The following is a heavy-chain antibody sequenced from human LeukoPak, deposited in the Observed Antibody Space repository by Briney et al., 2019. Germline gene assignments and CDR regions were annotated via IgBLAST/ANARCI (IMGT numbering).Heavy chain of an antibody. CDR3: ATDRREGGSGSYWFDP. J-gene: IGHJ5*02. CDR1: GGSITTYY. V-gene: IGHV4-59*01. D-gene: IGHD3-10*01. Sequence: SETLSLTCSISGGSITTYYWSWIRQPVGKGLEWMGTVYYSGSATYNPSLKSRLTLSADTSKNHFSLKLTSVTSEDTAVYYCATDRREGGSGSYWFDPWGQGTLVTVSS. CDR2: VYYSGSA.